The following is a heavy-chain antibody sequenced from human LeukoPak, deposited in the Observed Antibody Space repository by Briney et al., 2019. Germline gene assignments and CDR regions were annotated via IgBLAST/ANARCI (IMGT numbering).Heavy chain of an antibody. D-gene: IGHD1-26*01. V-gene: IGHV1-18*01. CDR1: GYTFNSYG. CDR3: ARGTSGSYHTGPDY. J-gene: IGHJ4*02. Sequence: ASVKVSCKASGYTFNSYGISWVRQAPGQGLEWMGWISAYNGNTNYAQKLQGRVTMTTDTSTSTAYMELRSLRSDDTAVYYCARGTSGSYHTGPDYWGQGTLVTVSS. CDR2: ISAYNGNT.